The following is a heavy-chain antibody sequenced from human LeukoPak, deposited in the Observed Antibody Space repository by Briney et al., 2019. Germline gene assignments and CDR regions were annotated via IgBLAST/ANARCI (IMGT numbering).Heavy chain of an antibody. D-gene: IGHD3-9*01. CDR2: MNPNSGNT. V-gene: IGHV1-8*01. CDR3: ARLDILTGYSSDY. J-gene: IGHJ4*02. CDR1: GYTFTSCD. Sequence: GASVKVSCKAPGYTFTSCDTNWVRQATGQGLEWMGWMNPNSGNTGYAQKFQGRVTMTRNTSISTAYMELSSLRSEDTAVYYCARLDILTGYSSDYWGQGTLVTVSS.